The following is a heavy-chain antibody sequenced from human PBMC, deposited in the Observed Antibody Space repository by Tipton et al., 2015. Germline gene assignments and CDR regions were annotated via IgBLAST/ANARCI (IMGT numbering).Heavy chain of an antibody. J-gene: IGHJ3*02. CDR2: MSPNSGNT. D-gene: IGHD3-10*01. CDR1: GYTFTSYD. CDR3: ARDPYYFGSARSQGAFDI. Sequence: QSGPEVKKPGTSVKVSCKASGYTFTSYDINWVRQATGQGLEWMGWMSPNSGNTGYAQKFQGRVTMTRNTSISTAYMELSSLRSEDTAVYYCARDPYYFGSARSQGAFDIWGQGTVVTVSS. V-gene: IGHV1-8*01.